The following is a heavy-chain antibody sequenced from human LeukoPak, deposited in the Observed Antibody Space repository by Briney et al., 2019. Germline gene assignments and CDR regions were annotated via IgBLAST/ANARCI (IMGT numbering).Heavy chain of an antibody. Sequence: GGSLRLSCAASGFTVSSKYMSWVRQAPGKGLEWVSVIYSGGSTYYADSVKGRFTISRDISKNTLYLQMNSLRAEDTAIYYCARVGWSGYLNHYFAYWGQGTLVTVSS. CDR1: GFTVSSKY. J-gene: IGHJ4*02. D-gene: IGHD3-3*01. CDR2: IYSGGST. V-gene: IGHV3-53*01. CDR3: ARVGWSGYLNHYFAY.